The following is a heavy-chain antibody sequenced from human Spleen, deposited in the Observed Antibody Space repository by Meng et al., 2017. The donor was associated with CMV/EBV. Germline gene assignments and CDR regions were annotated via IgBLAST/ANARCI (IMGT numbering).Heavy chain of an antibody. D-gene: IGHD2-2*02. Sequence: GESLKISCSASGFTFSSYWMHWVRQAPGKGLVWVSRISTDGSSASYADSVKGQFTISRDNAKNTLYLQMNTLRAEDTAVYYCARDLAVPDAIRSDVFDIWGQGTLVTVSS. J-gene: IGHJ3*02. CDR2: ISTDGSSA. V-gene: IGHV3-74*01. CDR1: GFTFSSYW. CDR3: ARDLAVPDAIRSDVFDI.